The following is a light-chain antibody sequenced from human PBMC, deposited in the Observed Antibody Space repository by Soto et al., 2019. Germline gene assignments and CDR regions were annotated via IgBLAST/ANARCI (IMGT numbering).Light chain of an antibody. CDR2: DAS. CDR1: QNINWW. V-gene: IGKV1-5*01. Sequence: DIQMTQSPSTLSASVGDRLTITCRASQNINWWLAWYQQKPGKAPKLLIYDASSLESGVPSRLSGSGSGTEFTLTISSLQPDDFATYYCQQYKSYWTFGQGTKVEIK. J-gene: IGKJ1*01. CDR3: QQYKSYWT.